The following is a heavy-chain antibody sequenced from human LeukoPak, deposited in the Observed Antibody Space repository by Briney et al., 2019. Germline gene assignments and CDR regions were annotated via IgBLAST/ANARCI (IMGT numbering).Heavy chain of an antibody. V-gene: IGHV3-48*03. CDR3: ARGTGGYGSGSYDY. CDR1: GFTFSSYE. J-gene: IGHJ4*02. D-gene: IGHD3-10*01. Sequence: PGGSLRLSCAASGFTFSSYEMNWVRQAPGKGLEWVSYISSNGSTIYYADSGEGRFTISRDNAKNSLYLQMNSLRAEDTAVYYCARGTGGYGSGSYDYWGQGTLVTVSS. CDR2: ISSNGSTI.